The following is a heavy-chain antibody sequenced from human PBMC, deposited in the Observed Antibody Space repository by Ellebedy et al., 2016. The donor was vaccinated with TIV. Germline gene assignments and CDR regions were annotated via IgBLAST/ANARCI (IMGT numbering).Heavy chain of an antibody. CDR1: GFTFSSYA. V-gene: IGHV3-30*02. Sequence: GGSLRLSCAASGFTFSSYAMHWVRQAPDKGLEWVAFIRYDGSNKYYADSVKGRFTISRDNSKNTLYLQMNSLRAEDTAVYYCAKDQEWLTYYFDYWGQGTLVTVSS. J-gene: IGHJ4*02. D-gene: IGHD6-19*01. CDR2: IRYDGSNK. CDR3: AKDQEWLTYYFDY.